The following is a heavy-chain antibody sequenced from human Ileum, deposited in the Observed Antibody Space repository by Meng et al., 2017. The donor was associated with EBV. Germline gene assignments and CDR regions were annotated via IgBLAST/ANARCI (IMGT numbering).Heavy chain of an antibody. Sequence: QLQLQESGPGLVKPSEPLSLTCTVSGGSISSSNYYWDWIRQPPGKGLEWIGAIYHSGSTSYNPSLQSRVTMFVDTSKNQFSLMLTSVTATDTAVYYCARRRGGSGRDCWGQGTLVTVS. CDR1: GGSISSSNYY. CDR3: ARRRGGSGRDC. D-gene: IGHD3-10*01. V-gene: IGHV4-39*01. J-gene: IGHJ4*02. CDR2: IYHSGST.